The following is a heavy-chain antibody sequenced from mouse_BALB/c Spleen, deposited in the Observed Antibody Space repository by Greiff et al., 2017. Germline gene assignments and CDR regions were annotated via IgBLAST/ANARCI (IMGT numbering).Heavy chain of an antibody. J-gene: IGHJ4*01. Sequence: QVQLQQSGAELAKPGASVKMSCKASGYTFTSYWMHWVKQRPGQGLEWIGYINPSTGYTEYNQKFKDKATLTADKSSSTAYMQLSSLTSEDSAVYYCASRGGGMRDAMDYWGQGTSVTVSS. CDR1: GYTFTSYW. CDR2: INPSTGYT. CDR3: ASRGGGMRDAMDY. V-gene: IGHV1-7*01. D-gene: IGHD1-1*02.